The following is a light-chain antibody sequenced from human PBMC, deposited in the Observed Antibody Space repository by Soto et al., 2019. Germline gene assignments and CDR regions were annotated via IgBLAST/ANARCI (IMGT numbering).Light chain of an antibody. CDR2: SDS. CDR1: NIGGKS. V-gene: IGLV3-21*04. CDR3: QVWDSSSDESYV. Sequence: SYVMTQPPSVSVAPGKTATITCAGNNIGGKSVHWYQQKPGLAPVVVIYSDSDRPSGIPERFSGSNSGSTATLTINRVEAGDEADYYCQVWDSSSDESYVFGTGTKVTVL. J-gene: IGLJ1*01.